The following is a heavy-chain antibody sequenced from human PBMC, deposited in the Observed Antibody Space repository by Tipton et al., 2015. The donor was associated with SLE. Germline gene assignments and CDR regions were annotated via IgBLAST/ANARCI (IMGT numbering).Heavy chain of an antibody. J-gene: IGHJ4*02. V-gene: IGHV3-53*01. Sequence: SLRLSCAASVFTVNSNYMTWVRQAPGRGLEWDSLIYSTGTTYYADSVKGRFSPSTDNFKNTLSLQMNSLRVEDTAIYYCARVMRRWGRPGGFDLWGQGTLVTVSS. CDR3: ARVMRRWGRPGGFDL. CDR2: IYSTGTT. CDR1: VFTVNSNY. D-gene: IGHD3-16*01.